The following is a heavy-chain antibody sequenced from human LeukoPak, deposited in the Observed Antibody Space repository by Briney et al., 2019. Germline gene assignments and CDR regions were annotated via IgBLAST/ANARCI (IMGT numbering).Heavy chain of an antibody. V-gene: IGHV4-59*01. D-gene: IGHD2-21*02. CDR3: ARTYCGGGCPFDY. Sequence: SETLSLTCTVSGGSISSYYWSWIRQPPGKGLEWIGYIYYSGSTNYNPSLKSRVTISVDTSKNQFSLKLSSVTAADTAVYYCARTYCGGGCPFDYWGQGTLVTVSS. J-gene: IGHJ4*02. CDR1: GGSISSYY. CDR2: IYYSGST.